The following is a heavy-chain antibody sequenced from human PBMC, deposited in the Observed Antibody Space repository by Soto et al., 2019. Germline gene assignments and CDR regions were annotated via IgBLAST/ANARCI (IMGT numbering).Heavy chain of an antibody. CDR2: ISYDGTST. CDR1: RFTFNTYA. V-gene: IGHV3-30-3*01. CDR3: ARTDSTGYSWNYDY. J-gene: IGHJ4*02. Sequence: GGSLRLSCAASRFTFNTYAMHWVRQAPGKGLEWVAVISYDGTSTYYADSVKGRFTISRDNSKNTLYLQMNSLRAEDTAAYYCARTDSTGYSWNYDYWGQGTLVTVSS. D-gene: IGHD3-22*01.